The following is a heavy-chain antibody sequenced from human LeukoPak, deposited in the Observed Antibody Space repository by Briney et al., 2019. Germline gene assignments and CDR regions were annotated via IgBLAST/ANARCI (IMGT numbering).Heavy chain of an antibody. CDR1: GCTFTSYG. V-gene: IGHV1-18*01. CDR2: ISAYNGNT. D-gene: IGHD2-2*01. Sequence: ASVKVSCKASGCTFTSYGISWVRQAPGQGLEWMGWISAYNGNTNYAQKLQGRVTMTTDTSTSTAYMELRSLRSDDTAVYYCARVRDGIIVVVPAASLDYWGQGTLVTVSS. J-gene: IGHJ4*02. CDR3: ARVRDGIIVVVPAASLDY.